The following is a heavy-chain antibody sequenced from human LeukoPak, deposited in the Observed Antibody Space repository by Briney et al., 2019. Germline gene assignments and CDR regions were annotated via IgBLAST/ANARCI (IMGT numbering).Heavy chain of an antibody. V-gene: IGHV1-69*13. CDR3: ARGDGYNIKPPDY. D-gene: IGHD5-24*01. CDR2: IIPIFGTA. CDR1: GGTFSSYA. Sequence: ASVTVSCKASGGTFSSYAISWVRQAPGQGLEWMGGIIPIFGTANYAQKFQGRVTITADESTSTAYMELSSLRSEDTAVYYCARGDGYNIKPPDYWGQGTLVTVSS. J-gene: IGHJ4*02.